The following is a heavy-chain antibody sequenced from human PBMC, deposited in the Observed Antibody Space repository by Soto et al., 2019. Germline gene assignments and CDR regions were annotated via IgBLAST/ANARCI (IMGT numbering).Heavy chain of an antibody. D-gene: IGHD3-3*01. V-gene: IGHV3-74*01. CDR2: INSDGTST. CDR1: GFAFSSYW. CDR3: ARDGWDLEWLLRVYSYMDV. Sequence: EVQLVESGGGLVQPGGSLRLSCAVSGFAFSSYWMHWVRQTPGKGLVWVSHINSDGTSTAYADSVKGRFTISRDNAKDTLYLEMNSLRAEDTAVYYCARDGWDLEWLLRVYSYMDVWGKGTTVTVSS. J-gene: IGHJ6*03.